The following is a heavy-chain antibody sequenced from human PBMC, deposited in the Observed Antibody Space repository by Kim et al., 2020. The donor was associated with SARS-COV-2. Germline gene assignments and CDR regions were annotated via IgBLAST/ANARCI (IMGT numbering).Heavy chain of an antibody. Sequence: SETLSLTCAVYGGSFSGYYWSWIRQPPGKGLEWIGEINHSGSTNYNPSLKRRVTISVDTSKNPFSLKLSSVTAADTAVYYCARVRRGGTYYYYYYAMDV. CDR3: ARVRRGGTYYYYYYAMDV. D-gene: IGHD2-15*01. V-gene: IGHV4-34*01. CDR2: INHSGST. J-gene: IGHJ6*01. CDR1: GGSFSGYY.